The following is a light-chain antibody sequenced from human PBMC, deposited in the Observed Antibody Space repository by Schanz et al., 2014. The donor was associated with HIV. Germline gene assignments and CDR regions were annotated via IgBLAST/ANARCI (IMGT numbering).Light chain of an antibody. CDR2: NAN. J-gene: IGKJ4*01. Sequence: EIVLKQSPGTLSLSPGERATLSCRASQSITSNYLAWYQQRPGQAPRLLIYNANSRATGIPDRFSGSGSGTNFTFTISRLEPEDFAVYYCQQYGDSPPLTFGGGTNVEIK. CDR1: QSITSNY. V-gene: IGKV3-20*01. CDR3: QQYGDSPPLT.